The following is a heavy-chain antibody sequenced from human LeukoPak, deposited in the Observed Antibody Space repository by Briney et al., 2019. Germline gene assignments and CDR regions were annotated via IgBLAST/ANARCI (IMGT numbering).Heavy chain of an antibody. V-gene: IGHV4-31*03. D-gene: IGHD3-10*01. Sequence: SETLSLTCTVSGGSISSGGYYWSWIRQHPGKGLEWIGYIYYSASTYYNPSLKSRVTISVDTSKNQFSLKLSSVTAADTAVYYCARDHGDHDAFDIWGQGTMVTVSS. CDR2: IYYSAST. CDR3: ARDHGDHDAFDI. J-gene: IGHJ3*02. CDR1: GGSISSGGYY.